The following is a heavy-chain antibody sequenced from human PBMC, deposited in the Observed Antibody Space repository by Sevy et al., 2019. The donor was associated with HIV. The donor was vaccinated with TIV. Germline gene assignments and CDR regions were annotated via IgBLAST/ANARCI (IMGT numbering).Heavy chain of an antibody. CDR1: GFSFSIHG. CDR3: AKAPGQRVGAPYYYYYGMDV. J-gene: IGHJ6*02. V-gene: IGHV3-30*18. D-gene: IGHD6-6*01. CDR2: MSYDGSRK. Sequence: GGSLRLSCAASGFSFSIHGMHWVRQAPGKGLEWVAVMSYDGSRKYYADSVKGRFTISRDNSKNTLFLQMNSLRVEDTAVYYSAKAPGQRVGAPYYYYYGMDVWGQGTTVTVSS.